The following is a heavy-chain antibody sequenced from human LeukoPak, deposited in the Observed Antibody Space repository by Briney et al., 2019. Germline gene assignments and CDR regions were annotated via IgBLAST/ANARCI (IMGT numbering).Heavy chain of an antibody. V-gene: IGHV1-46*01. CDR2: INPSGGGT. CDR3: ARMGKDGDYRSY. Sequence: GASVKVSCKASGYTFTSYYMHWVRQAPGQGLEWMGIINPSGGGTSYAQKFQGRVTMTRDMSTSTVYMELSSLRSEDTAVYYCARMGKDGDYRSYWGQGTLVTVSS. D-gene: IGHD4-17*01. CDR1: GYTFTSYY. J-gene: IGHJ4*02.